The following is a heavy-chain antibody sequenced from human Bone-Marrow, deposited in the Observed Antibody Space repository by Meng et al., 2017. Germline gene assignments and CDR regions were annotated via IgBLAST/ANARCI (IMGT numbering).Heavy chain of an antibody. CDR3: ARDYLRSMKTEYFQH. Sequence: SVKVSCKASGGTFSSYTISWLRQAPGQGLEWMGRIIPILGIANYAQKFQGRVTITADKSTSTAYMELSSLRSEDTAVYYCARDYLRSMKTEYFQHWGQGTLVTVSS. V-gene: IGHV1-69*04. CDR2: IIPILGIA. CDR1: GGTFSSYT. D-gene: IGHD5/OR15-5a*01. J-gene: IGHJ1*01.